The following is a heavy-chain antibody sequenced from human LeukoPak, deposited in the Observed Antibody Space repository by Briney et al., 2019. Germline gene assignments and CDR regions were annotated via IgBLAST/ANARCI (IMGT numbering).Heavy chain of an antibody. CDR1: GGSISNYY. V-gene: IGHV4-59*01. J-gene: IGHJ5*02. CDR3: ARGGLVPAANPDNWFDP. D-gene: IGHD2-2*01. Sequence: SETLSLTCTVSGGSISNYYWSWIRQPPGKGLEWIGYTYYSGSTNYNPSLKSRVTISVDTSKNQFSLKLSSVTAADTAVYYCARGGLVPAANPDNWFDPWGQGTLVTVSS. CDR2: TYYSGST.